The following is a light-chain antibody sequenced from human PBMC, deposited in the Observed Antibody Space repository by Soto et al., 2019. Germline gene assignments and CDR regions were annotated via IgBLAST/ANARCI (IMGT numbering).Light chain of an antibody. V-gene: IGLV1-47*01. CDR1: NSNMGRNY. CDR2: RND. Sequence: QSVLPQTPSASGTPGPRVTLSCSGSNSNMGRNYVYWYQHVPGTAPKLLMYRNDVRPSGVPDRFTGSKSGTSASLAISGLRSEDEADYDWAVWDNSRNGVAVGGGTKLTAL. CDR3: AVWDNSRNGVA. J-gene: IGLJ2*01.